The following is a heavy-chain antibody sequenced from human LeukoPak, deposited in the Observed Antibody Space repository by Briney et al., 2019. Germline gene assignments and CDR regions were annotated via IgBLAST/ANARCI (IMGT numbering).Heavy chain of an antibody. V-gene: IGHV3-20*04. J-gene: IGHJ4*02. CDR1: GXTFDDYG. CDR2: INWNGGST. D-gene: IGHD5-18*01. CDR3: AREVVGHVDTAMVLDY. Sequence: GGSLRLSCAASGXTFDDYGVSWVRQAPGKGLEWVSGINWNGGSTGYADSVKGRFTISRDNAKNSLYLQMNSLRAEDTAVYYCAREVVGHVDTAMVLDYWGQGTLVTVSS.